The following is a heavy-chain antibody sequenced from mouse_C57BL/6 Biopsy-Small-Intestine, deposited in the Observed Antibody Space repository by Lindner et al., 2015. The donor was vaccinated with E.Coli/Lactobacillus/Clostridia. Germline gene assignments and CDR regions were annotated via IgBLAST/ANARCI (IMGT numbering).Heavy chain of an antibody. D-gene: IGHD1-1*02. J-gene: IGHJ2*01. CDR1: GYTFTSVG. CDR2: ISPYNGNT. CDR3: ARGYYYDTESYFDC. Sequence: SVKVSCKASGYTFTSVGITWVRQAPGQGLEWMGWISPYNGNTNYAQKVQGRVTMTADTSTSIAYMELRSLRSDDTAVYYCARGYYYDTESYFDCWGQGTLVTVSS. V-gene: IGHV1-7*01.